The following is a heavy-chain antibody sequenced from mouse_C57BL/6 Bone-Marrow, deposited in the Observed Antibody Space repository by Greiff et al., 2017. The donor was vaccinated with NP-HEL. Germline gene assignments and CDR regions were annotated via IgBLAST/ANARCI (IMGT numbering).Heavy chain of an antibody. CDR1: GFNIKDDY. CDR2: IDPENGDT. Sequence: VQLKESGAELVRPGASVKLSCTASGFNIKDDYMHWVKQRPEQGLEWIGWIDPENGDTEYASKFQGKATITADTSSNTAYLQLSSLTSEDTAVYYCTLYDGYFDYWGQGTTLTVSS. D-gene: IGHD2-3*01. CDR3: TLYDGYFDY. J-gene: IGHJ2*01. V-gene: IGHV14-4*01.